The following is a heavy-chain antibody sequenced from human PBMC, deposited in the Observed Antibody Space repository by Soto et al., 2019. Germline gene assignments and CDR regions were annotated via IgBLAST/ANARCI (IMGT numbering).Heavy chain of an antibody. V-gene: IGHV1-2*04. J-gene: IGHJ6*02. CDR1: GYTFTGYY. CDR3: ERGNDSRGYYYYYGMDV. D-gene: IGHD3-22*01. Sequence: DSVKVSCKASGYTFTGYYMHWVRQAPGQGLEWMGWINPNSGGTNYAQKFQGWVTMTRDTSISTAYMELSRLRSDDTAVYYCERGNDSRGYYYYYGMDVWRQGITVTVS. CDR2: INPNSGGT.